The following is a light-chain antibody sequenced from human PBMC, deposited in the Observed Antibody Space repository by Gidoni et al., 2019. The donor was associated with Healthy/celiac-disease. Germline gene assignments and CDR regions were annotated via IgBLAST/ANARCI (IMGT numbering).Light chain of an antibody. CDR1: QSVSSY. Sequence: EIVLTQSPATLSLSPGERATLSCRASQSVSSYLAWYQQKPGQAPRLLIYDASNRATGIPARFSGSGSGTDFTLTISSLEPEDFVVYYCQQRSNWPRGGTFGQGTKVEIK. CDR2: DAS. CDR3: QQRSNWPRGGT. J-gene: IGKJ1*01. V-gene: IGKV3-11*01.